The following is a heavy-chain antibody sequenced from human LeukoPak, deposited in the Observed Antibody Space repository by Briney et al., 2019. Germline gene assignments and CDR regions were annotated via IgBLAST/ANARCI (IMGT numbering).Heavy chain of an antibody. J-gene: IGHJ4*02. CDR2: ISGSSDST. Sequence: GGSLRLSCSASGFTFSNYAMSWVRQAPGKGLERVSAISGSSDSTYSADSVKGRFSISRDNSKNTLYLQMNSLRAEDTAVYYCAKVRRDYYDSGGSPDYWGQGTLVTVSS. CDR3: AKVRRDYYDSGGSPDY. D-gene: IGHD3-22*01. CDR1: GFTFSNYA. V-gene: IGHV3-23*01.